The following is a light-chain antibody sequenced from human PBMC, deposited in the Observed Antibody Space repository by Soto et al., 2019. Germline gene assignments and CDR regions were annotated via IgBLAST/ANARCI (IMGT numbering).Light chain of an antibody. Sequence: QSVLTQPPSVSEAPRRRVTISCSGSSSNIGNNAVNWYQQLPGKAPKLLIYYDDLLPSGVSDRFSGSKSGTAASLAISGLQSEDEADYYCAAWDDSLNGFYVFGTGTKVTAL. CDR1: SSNIGNNA. V-gene: IGLV1-36*01. CDR3: AAWDDSLNGFYV. J-gene: IGLJ1*01. CDR2: YDD.